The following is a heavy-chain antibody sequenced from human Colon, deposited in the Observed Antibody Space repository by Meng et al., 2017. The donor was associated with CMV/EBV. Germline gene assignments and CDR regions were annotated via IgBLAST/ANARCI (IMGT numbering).Heavy chain of an antibody. J-gene: IGHJ6*02. Sequence: GGSLRLSCAASACIFSCRNMNWVRQAPGKGLEWVASISSSSSYIYYADSLKGRFTISRDDARNSLFLQMNSLSVEDTAVYYCARDQYTAMVKDGMDVWGQGTTVTVSS. CDR1: ACIFSCRN. CDR2: ISSSSSYI. V-gene: IGHV3-21*06. CDR3: ARDQYTAMVKDGMDV. D-gene: IGHD5-18*01.